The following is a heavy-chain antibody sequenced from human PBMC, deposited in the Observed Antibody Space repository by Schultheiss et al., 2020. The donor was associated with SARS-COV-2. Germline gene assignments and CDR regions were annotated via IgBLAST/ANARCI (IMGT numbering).Heavy chain of an antibody. V-gene: IGHV4-4*07. D-gene: IGHD2-8*02. J-gene: IGHJ5*02. CDR3: ARVAGYGTGGVCLGWFDA. CDR2: IYTSGST. CDR1: GGSISSYY. Sequence: SETLSLTCTVSGGSISSYYWSWIRQPAGKGLEWIGRIYTSGSTNYNPSLKSRVTISVDKSKNQFSLKLSSVTAADTAVYYCARVAGYGTGGVCLGWFDAWGQGTLVTVSS.